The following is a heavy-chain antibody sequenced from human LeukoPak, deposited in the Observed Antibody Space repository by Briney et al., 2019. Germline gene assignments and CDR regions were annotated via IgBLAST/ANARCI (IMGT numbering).Heavy chain of an antibody. CDR1: GGTFSSYA. V-gene: IGHV1-69*13. D-gene: IGHD5-12*01. CDR2: ITPIFGTA. Sequence: SVKVSCKASGGTFSSYAISWVRQAPGQGLEWMGGITPIFGTANYAQKFQGRVTITADESTSTAYMELSSLRSEDTAVYYCAREGYSGYDSGYWGQGTLVTVSS. CDR3: AREGYSGYDSGY. J-gene: IGHJ4*02.